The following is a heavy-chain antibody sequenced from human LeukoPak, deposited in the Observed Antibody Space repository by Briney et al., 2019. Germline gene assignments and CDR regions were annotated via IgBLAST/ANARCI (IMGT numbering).Heavy chain of an antibody. CDR3: AGTTMVRFYYYFGMDV. Sequence: PSGTLSLTCAVSGGSISSSNWWSWVRQPPGKGLEWIGEIYHSGSTNYNPSLKSRVTISVDKSKNQLSLKLSSVTAADTAVYYCAGTTMVRFYYYFGMDVWGQGTTVTVSS. D-gene: IGHD3-10*01. CDR2: IYHSGST. V-gene: IGHV4-4*02. CDR1: GGSISSSNW. J-gene: IGHJ6*02.